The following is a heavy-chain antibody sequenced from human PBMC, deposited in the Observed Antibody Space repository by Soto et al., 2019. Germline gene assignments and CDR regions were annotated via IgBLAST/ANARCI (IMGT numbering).Heavy chain of an antibody. Sequence: QVHLQESGPGLVKASETLSLTCTVSGDSITGSHWNWIRQPLGKPLEWIGYIYYRGSTNYNPSLKSRLTLSVDTSKNQIFLRLNSVTAADTAVYYCASSAIVGREVPTWFDPWGQGILVTVSS. CDR3: ASSAIVGREVPTWFDP. V-gene: IGHV4-59*01. D-gene: IGHD1-26*01. CDR1: GDSITGSH. J-gene: IGHJ5*02. CDR2: IYYRGST.